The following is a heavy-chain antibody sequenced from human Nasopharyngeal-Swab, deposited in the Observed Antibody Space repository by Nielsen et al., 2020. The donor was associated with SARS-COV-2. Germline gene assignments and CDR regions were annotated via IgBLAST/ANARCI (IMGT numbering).Heavy chain of an antibody. CDR3: ARDPSGWGVYSDY. CDR2: ISPYNGNT. J-gene: IGHJ4*02. V-gene: IGHV1-18*01. D-gene: IGHD6-19*01. Sequence: ASVQVSCKASGYTFPNYGIFWVRQAPGQGLECMGWISPYNGNTNYAQTVQGRVTMTTDTSTTTAYMELRSLRSDDTAVYYCARDPSGWGVYSDYWGQGTLVTVSS. CDR1: GYTFPNYG.